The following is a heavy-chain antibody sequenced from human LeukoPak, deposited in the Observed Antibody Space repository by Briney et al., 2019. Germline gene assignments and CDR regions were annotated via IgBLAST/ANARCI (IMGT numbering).Heavy chain of an antibody. V-gene: IGHV3-30-3*01. J-gene: IGHJ4*02. D-gene: IGHD6-13*01. Sequence: GGSLRLSCAASGVTFSNYAMHWVRQAPGKGREWVAVISYDGSNKYYADSVKGRFTISRDTSKNTLYLQMNSLRTEYTAVYYCARGDSSWDYFDYWGQGTLVTVSS. CDR2: ISYDGSNK. CDR3: ARGDSSWDYFDY. CDR1: GVTFSNYA.